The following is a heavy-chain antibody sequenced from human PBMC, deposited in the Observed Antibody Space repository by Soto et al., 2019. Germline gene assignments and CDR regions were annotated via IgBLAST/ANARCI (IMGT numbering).Heavy chain of an antibody. V-gene: IGHV4-59*08. Sequence: QVQLQESGPGLVKPSETLSLTCTVSGGSIDGRNCAWIRQPPGKGLEWLGYVYYDGGSSYNPSVKSRLTLSMDPSKSQFSLQLRSVTAADTDVYYCVRQGIGNLHGLVDVWGRGTTVTVSS. D-gene: IGHD3-10*01. CDR1: GGSIDGRN. CDR3: VRQGIGNLHGLVDV. J-gene: IGHJ6*02. CDR2: VYYDGGS.